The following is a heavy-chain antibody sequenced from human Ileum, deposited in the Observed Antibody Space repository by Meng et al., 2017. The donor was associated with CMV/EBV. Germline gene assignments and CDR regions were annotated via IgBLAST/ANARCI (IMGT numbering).Heavy chain of an antibody. Sequence: GSLRLSCAASGFTFTTHVMHWVRQAPGKGLEWVALIWYDGSLKKYADSVKGRFTISRDNSKDTLYLQVNSLKTEDTAMYYCTKEEYQLPGGTFDSWGQGTLVTVSS. CDR3: TKEEYQLPGGTFDS. J-gene: IGHJ4*02. CDR1: GFTFTTHV. V-gene: IGHV3-30*02. CDR2: IWYDGSLK. D-gene: IGHD2-2*01.